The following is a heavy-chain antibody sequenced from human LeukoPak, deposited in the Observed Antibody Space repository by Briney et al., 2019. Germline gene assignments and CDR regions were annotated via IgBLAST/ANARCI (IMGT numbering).Heavy chain of an antibody. V-gene: IGHV3-73*01. Sequence: GGSLRLSCAASGFTFSGSPMHWVRQASGKGLEWVGRITYKANSYATAYADSVKGRFTISRDESKNTAYLQMNSLKTEDSAVYYCTRASLVGDSSGYYAFDFWGQGTLVTVSS. CDR2: ITYKANSYAT. D-gene: IGHD3-22*01. CDR1: GFTFSGSP. CDR3: TRASLVGDSSGYYAFDF. J-gene: IGHJ4*02.